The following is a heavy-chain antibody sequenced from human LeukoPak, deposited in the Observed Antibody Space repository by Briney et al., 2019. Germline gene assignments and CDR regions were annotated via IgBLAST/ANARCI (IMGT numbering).Heavy chain of an antibody. CDR2: INPNSGGT. Sequence: GASVKVSCKASGYTFTGYYMHWVRQAPGQGLEWMGWINPNSGGTNYAQKFQGRVTMTRDTSISTAYMELSRLRSDDTAVYYCARESSSSDYYSDTFDIWGQGTMVTVSS. D-gene: IGHD3-22*01. CDR1: GYTFTGYY. V-gene: IGHV1-2*02. J-gene: IGHJ3*02. CDR3: ARESSSSDYYSDTFDI.